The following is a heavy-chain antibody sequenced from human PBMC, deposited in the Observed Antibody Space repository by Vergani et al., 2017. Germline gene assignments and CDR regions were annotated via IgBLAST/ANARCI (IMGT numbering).Heavy chain of an antibody. CDR1: GFAFGDFG. CDR3: AKDHYDFWSGYPNLSPFDL. CDR2: INWNGGTT. V-gene: IGHV3-20*04. D-gene: IGHD3-3*01. Sequence: EVQLVESGGGVVRPGGSLRLSCVGSGFAFGDFGMSWVRQVPGKGLVWVAGINWNGGTTIYGDPVTGRFTISRDNAKNSLYLQMNSLRDGDTALYYCAKDHYDFWSGYPNLSPFDLWGRGTLVTVSS. J-gene: IGHJ2*01.